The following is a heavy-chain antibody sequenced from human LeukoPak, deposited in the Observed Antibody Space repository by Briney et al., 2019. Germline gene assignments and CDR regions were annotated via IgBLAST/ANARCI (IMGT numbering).Heavy chain of an antibody. Sequence: GGSLRLSCAASGFTFSNAWMSWVRQAPGKGLEWVGRIKSKTDGGTTDYAAPVKGRFTISRDDSKNTLCLQMNSLKTEDTAVYYCTTATGSYGPFLFDYWSQGTLVTVSS. J-gene: IGHJ4*02. CDR3: TTATGSYGPFLFDY. V-gene: IGHV3-15*01. CDR1: GFTFSNAW. D-gene: IGHD1-26*01. CDR2: IKSKTDGGTT.